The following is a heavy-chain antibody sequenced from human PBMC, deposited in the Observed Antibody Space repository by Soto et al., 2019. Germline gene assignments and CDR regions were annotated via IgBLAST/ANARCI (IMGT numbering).Heavy chain of an antibody. V-gene: IGHV4-30-2*01. CDR3: AREEFLWFGELLEVGYFQH. D-gene: IGHD3-10*01. J-gene: IGHJ1*01. CDR1: GGSISSGGYS. Sequence: QLQLQESGSGLVKPSQTLSFTCAVSGGSISSGGYSWSWIRQPPGKGLEWIGYIYHSGSTYYYPSXXSRVTISVDRXXNXFXXTLRSVTAADTAVDYCAREEFLWFGELLEVGYFQHWGQGTLVTVSS. CDR2: IYHSGST.